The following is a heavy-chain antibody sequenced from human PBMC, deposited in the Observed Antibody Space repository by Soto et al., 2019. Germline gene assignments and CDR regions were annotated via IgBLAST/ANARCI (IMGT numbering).Heavy chain of an antibody. D-gene: IGHD3-22*01. CDR2: IIPIFGTT. Sequence: SVKVSCKAXGGTSGSDAITWVRRAPGQGLEWVGRIIPIFGTTNYAQNLQGRVTISADKSTLTSYMELHSLTSDDTALYYCARDRTDSGYYTNWLDPWGQGTQVTVSS. CDR3: ARDRTDSGYYTNWLDP. J-gene: IGHJ5*02. CDR1: GGTSGSDA. V-gene: IGHV1-69*06.